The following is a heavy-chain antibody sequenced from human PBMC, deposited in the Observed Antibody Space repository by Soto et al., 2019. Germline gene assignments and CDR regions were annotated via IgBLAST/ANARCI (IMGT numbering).Heavy chain of an antibody. CDR1: GSTFSSYV. CDR3: ARDVKYYYDTGGYYFDS. CDR2: IIASSGAA. Sequence: SVKVSCKASGSTFSSYVIIWIRQAPGQGLEWMGGIIASSGAANYAQKFQGRITITADESTSTAYMELSSLRSEDTAVYYCARDVKYYYDTGGYYFDSWGQGTLVTVS. D-gene: IGHD3-22*01. V-gene: IGHV1-69*13. J-gene: IGHJ4*02.